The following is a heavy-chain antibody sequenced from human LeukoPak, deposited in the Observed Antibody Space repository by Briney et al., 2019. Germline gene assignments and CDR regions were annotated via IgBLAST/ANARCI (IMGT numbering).Heavy chain of an antibody. CDR2: IYYSGST. CDR3: ARADDYLNAFDI. V-gene: IGHV4-31*03. Sequence: PSETLSLTCTVSGGSISSGGYYWSWIRQHPGKGLEWIGYIYYSGSTYYNPSLKSRVTISVDTSKNQLSLKLSSVTAADTAVYYCARADDYLNAFDIWGQGTMVTVSS. J-gene: IGHJ3*02. D-gene: IGHD5-24*01. CDR1: GGSISSGGYY.